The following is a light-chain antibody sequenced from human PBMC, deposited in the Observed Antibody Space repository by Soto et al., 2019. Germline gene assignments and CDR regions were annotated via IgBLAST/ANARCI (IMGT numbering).Light chain of an antibody. CDR3: QKTSSATPL. CDR1: QRIGTN. J-gene: IGKJ1*01. CDR2: AVS. V-gene: IGKV1-39*01. Sequence: DIQMTQSPSSLSASIGDRVTLTCRASQRIGTNLNWYQQRPGKAPKLLIYAVSSLQSGVSSRFSGSGSGTDFTLSINSLQREDFETYYCQKTSSATPLFGQGTK.